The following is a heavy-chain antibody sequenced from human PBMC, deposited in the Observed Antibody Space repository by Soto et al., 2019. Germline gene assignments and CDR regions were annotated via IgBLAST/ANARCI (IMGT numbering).Heavy chain of an antibody. CDR2: ISSSSSYI. J-gene: IGHJ5*02. Sequence: GWSLRLSCAASGFTFSSYSMNWVRQAPGKGLEWVSSISSSSSYIYYADSVKGRFTISRDNAKNSLYLQMNSLRAEDTAVYYCARDLISGDDRRFDPWGQGTLVTVSS. D-gene: IGHD5-12*01. V-gene: IGHV3-21*01. CDR3: ARDLISGDDRRFDP. CDR1: GFTFSSYS.